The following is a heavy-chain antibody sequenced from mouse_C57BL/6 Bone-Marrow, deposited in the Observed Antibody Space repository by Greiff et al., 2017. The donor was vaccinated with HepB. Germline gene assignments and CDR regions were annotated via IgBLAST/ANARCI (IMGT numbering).Heavy chain of an antibody. Sequence: VQLKQSGAELVRPGASVKLSCTASGFNIKDDYMPWVKQRPEQGLEWIGWIDPENGDTESASKFQGKATLTADTSSNTAYLQLSSLTSEDTAVYYCTTPDYAKDYWGQGTADTVTA. CDR1: GFNIKDDY. J-gene: IGHJ4*01. CDR2: IDPENGDT. V-gene: IGHV14-4*01. CDR3: TTPDYAKDY.